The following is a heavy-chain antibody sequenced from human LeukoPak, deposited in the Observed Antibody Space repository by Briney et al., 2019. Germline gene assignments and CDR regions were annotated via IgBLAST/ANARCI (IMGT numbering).Heavy chain of an antibody. CDR3: ARHYYDSGSYPAYWYFDL. J-gene: IGHJ2*01. V-gene: IGHV5-51*01. CDR1: GYSFTSYW. CDR2: IYPGDSDT. D-gene: IGHD3-10*01. Sequence: GEYLKISCKGSGYSFTSYWIGWVRQMPGKGLEWMGIIYPGDSDTRYSPSFQGQVTISADKSISTAYLQWSSLKASDTAMYYCARHYYDSGSYPAYWYFDLWGRGTLVTVSS.